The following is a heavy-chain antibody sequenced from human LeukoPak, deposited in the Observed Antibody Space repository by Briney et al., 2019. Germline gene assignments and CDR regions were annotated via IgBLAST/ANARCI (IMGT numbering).Heavy chain of an antibody. CDR1: GGTFSSYA. CDR3: ARGGNTVTTTVSPFDY. V-gene: IGHV1-69*01. CDR2: IIPILGTA. J-gene: IGHJ4*02. Sequence: GSSVKVSCKASGGTFSSYAISWVRQAPGQGLEWMGGIIPILGTANYAQKFQGRVTITADESTSTAYMELSSLRSDDTAVYYCARGGNTVTTTVSPFDYWGQGTLVTVSS. D-gene: IGHD4-17*01.